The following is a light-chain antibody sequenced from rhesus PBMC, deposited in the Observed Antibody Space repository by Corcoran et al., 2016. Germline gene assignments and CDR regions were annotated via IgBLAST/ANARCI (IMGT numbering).Light chain of an antibody. V-gene: IGKV1-22*01. CDR2: KAS. CDR3: QQYSSSPYS. Sequence: DIQMTQSPSSLSASIGDTVTITCRASQSISSWLAWYQQKPGKAPKLLIYKASTLQSGVPSRFSGSGSRTDFTLTISSLQSEDVATYYCQQYSSSPYSVGQGTKVEIK. CDR1: QSISSW. J-gene: IGKJ2*01.